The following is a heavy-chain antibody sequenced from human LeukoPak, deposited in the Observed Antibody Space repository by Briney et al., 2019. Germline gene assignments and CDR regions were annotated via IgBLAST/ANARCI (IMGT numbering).Heavy chain of an antibody. CDR1: GYTFTSYF. CDR2: INPSGGST. J-gene: IGHJ4*02. Sequence: ASVKVSCKASGYTFTSYFMHWVRQAPGQGLEWMGIINPSGGSTSYAQKFQGRVTVTRDTSTSTVHMELSGLRSEDTAVYYCARDQEAFDYWGQGTLVTVSS. V-gene: IGHV1-46*01. CDR3: ARDQEAFDY.